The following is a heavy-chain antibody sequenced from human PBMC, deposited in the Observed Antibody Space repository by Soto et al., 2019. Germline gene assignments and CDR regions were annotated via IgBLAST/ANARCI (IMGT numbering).Heavy chain of an antibody. CDR3: ARGKVSGEAAAGTGAFDI. V-gene: IGHV6-1*01. CDR1: GDSVSSNSAA. J-gene: IGHJ3*02. D-gene: IGHD6-13*01. CDR2: TYYRSKWYN. Sequence: PSQTLSLTCAISGDSVSSNSAAWNCIRQSPSRGLEWLGRTYYRSKWYNDYAVSVKSRITINPDTSKNQFSLQLNSVTPEDTAVYYCARGKVSGEAAAGTGAFDIWGQGTMVTVSS.